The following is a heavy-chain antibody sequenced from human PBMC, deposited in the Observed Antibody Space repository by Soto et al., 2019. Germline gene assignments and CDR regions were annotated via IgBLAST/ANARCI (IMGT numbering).Heavy chain of an antibody. CDR1: GFTFSGYA. J-gene: IGHJ4*02. D-gene: IGHD3-10*01. Sequence: QVQLVESGGGVVQPGRSLGLSCAASGFTFSGYAMHWVRQAPGKGLEWVAIIWFDGSNKSSADSVKGQFTISRDNSKSTLYLQMNSLRGEDTAVYYCARDRGSDKGPFDSWGQGILVTVSS. CDR3: ARDRGSDKGPFDS. CDR2: IWFDGSNK. V-gene: IGHV3-33*01.